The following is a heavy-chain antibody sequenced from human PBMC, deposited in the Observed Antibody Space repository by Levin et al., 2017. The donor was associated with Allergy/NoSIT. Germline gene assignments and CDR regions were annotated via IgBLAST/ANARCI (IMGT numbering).Heavy chain of an antibody. CDR2: ISWTSNNI. CDR1: GFTFDESA. V-gene: IGHV3-9*01. D-gene: IGHD3-10*01. Sequence: GGSLRLSCAASGFTFDESAMHWVRQAPGKGLEWVSGISWTSNNIGYADSVKGRFTISRDNAKNSLYLQMNSLRAEDTALYYCAKEAGTVDDYWGQGTLVTVSS. CDR3: AKEAGTVDDY. J-gene: IGHJ4*02.